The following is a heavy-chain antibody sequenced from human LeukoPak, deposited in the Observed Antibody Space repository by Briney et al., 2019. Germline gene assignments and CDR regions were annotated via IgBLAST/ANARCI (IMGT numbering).Heavy chain of an antibody. CDR3: ARDRAVTSSGHPYDY. J-gene: IGHJ4*02. D-gene: IGHD4-11*01. CDR1: GYTFTSYG. Sequence: ASVKVSCKASGYTFTSYGTSWVRQAPGQGLEWMGWISAYNGNTNYAQKLQGRVTMTTDTSTSTAYMELRSLRSDDTAVYYCARDRAVTSSGHPYDYWGQGTLVTVSS. V-gene: IGHV1-18*01. CDR2: ISAYNGNT.